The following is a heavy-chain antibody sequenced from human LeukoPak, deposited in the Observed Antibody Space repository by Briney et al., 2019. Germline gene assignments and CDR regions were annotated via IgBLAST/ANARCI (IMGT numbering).Heavy chain of an antibody. J-gene: IGHJ6*03. Sequence: SETLSFTCTVSGGSISDYYWNWIRQPPGKGLEWIGYIYYSGSTTYNPSLKSRVTMSVDTAKNQFSLKLRSVAAADTAIYYCARGDFCSKSNCYLRPMDVWGKGTTVTVSS. V-gene: IGHV4-59*01. CDR2: IYYSGST. D-gene: IGHD3-3*01. CDR1: GGSISDYY. CDR3: ARGDFCSKSNCYLRPMDV.